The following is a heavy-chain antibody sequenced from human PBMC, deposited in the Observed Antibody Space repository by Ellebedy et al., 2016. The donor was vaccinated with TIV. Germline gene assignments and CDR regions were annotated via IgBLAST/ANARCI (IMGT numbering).Heavy chain of an antibody. J-gene: IGHJ5*02. CDR2: IIPIFGTA. CDR1: GYTFTGYY. V-gene: IGHV1-46*01. Sequence: ASVKVSCXASGYTFTGYYMHWVRQAPGQGLEWMGGIIPIFGTANYAQKFQGRVTMTRDTSTSTVYMELSSLRSEDTAVYYCARTYDGAASIRRLGGYNWFDPWGQGTLVTVSS. CDR3: ARTYDGAASIRRLGGYNWFDP. D-gene: IGHD6-25*01.